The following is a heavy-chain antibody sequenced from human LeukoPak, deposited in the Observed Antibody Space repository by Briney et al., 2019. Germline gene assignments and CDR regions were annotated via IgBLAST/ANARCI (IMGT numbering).Heavy chain of an antibody. Sequence: GGSLRLSXAASGFTFDDYGMSWVRQAPGKGLEWVSGINWNGGSTGYADSVKGRFTISRDNAKNSLYLQMNSLRAEDTALYYCARVGVLMAARPGDVGGDAFDIWGQGTMVTVSS. V-gene: IGHV3-20*04. CDR3: ARVGVLMAARPGDVGGDAFDI. CDR1: GFTFDDYG. CDR2: INWNGGST. D-gene: IGHD6-6*01. J-gene: IGHJ3*02.